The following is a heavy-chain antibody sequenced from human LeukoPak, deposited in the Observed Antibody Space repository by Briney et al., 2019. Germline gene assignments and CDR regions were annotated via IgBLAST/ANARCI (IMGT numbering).Heavy chain of an antibody. CDR1: GFTFSTYG. CDR3: AKDSPGPLGVDY. V-gene: IGHV3-23*01. J-gene: IGHJ4*02. CDR2: ISGGGGNT. D-gene: IGHD3-10*01. Sequence: PGGSLRLSCAASGFTFSTYGMNWVRQAPGKGLECVSSISGGGGNTYYADSVKGRFTIFRDNSKDTLYLQMNSLRADDTAVYYCAKDSPGPLGVDYWGQGTLVTVSS.